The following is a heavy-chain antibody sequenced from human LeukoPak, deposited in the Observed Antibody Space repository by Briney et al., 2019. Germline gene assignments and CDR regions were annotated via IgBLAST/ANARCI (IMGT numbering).Heavy chain of an antibody. V-gene: IGHV3-53*01. J-gene: IGHJ6*03. D-gene: IGHD3-10*01. CDR3: ARIATLRGVTHMDV. CDR1: GFTVSSNS. CDR2: IYSGGNT. Sequence: VGSLRLSCTVSGFTVSSNSMRWVRQAPGKGLEWVSLIYSGGNTHYSDPVKDRFTISRDNSKTTLYLQMNSLRAEDTALYYCARIATLRGVTHMDVWGKGTTVTISS.